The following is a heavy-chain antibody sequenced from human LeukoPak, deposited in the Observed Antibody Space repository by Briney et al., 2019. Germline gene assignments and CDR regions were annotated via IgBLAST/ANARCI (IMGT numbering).Heavy chain of an antibody. V-gene: IGHV4-59*12. Sequence: SETLSLTCTVSGSMYNYYWSWIRQPPRKGLEWIGYIHYNGITNYNPSLKTRVTMSLDTSKNQVSLNLNSVTAADTAVYYCARDCSSTSCYGARDYWGQGTLVTVSS. CDR3: ARDCSSTSCYGARDY. J-gene: IGHJ4*02. CDR2: IHYNGIT. CDR1: GSMYNYY. D-gene: IGHD2-2*01.